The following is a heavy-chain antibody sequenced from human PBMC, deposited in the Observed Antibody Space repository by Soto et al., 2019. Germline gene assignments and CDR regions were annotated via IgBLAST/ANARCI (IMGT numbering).Heavy chain of an antibody. CDR3: VRDGTKTLRDWFDP. CDR2: IYATGAT. Sequence: PSETLSLTCTVSGASISGFYWSWIRKSAGKGLEWIGRIYATGATDYNPSLKSRVMMSVDTSKKQFSLKLRSVTAADTAVYYCVRDGTKTLRDWFDPWGQGISVTVSS. CDR1: GASISGFY. J-gene: IGHJ5*02. V-gene: IGHV4-4*07. D-gene: IGHD1-1*01.